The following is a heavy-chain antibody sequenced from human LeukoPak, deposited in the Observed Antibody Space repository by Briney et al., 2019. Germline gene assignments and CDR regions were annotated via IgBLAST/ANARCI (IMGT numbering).Heavy chain of an antibody. CDR1: GFSFSIYG. Sequence: GRSLRLSCAASGFSFSIYGMHWVRQAPGKGLEWVAVISYDGSNKYYADSVKGRFTISRDNSKNTLYLQMNSLRAEDTAVYYCAKVRGGYCSSTSCSLPNDYWGQGTLVTVSS. CDR3: AKVRGGYCSSTSCSLPNDY. J-gene: IGHJ4*02. CDR2: ISYDGSNK. V-gene: IGHV3-30*18. D-gene: IGHD2-2*01.